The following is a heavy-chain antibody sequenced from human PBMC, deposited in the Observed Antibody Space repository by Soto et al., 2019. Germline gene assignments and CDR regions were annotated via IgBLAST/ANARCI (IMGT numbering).Heavy chain of an antibody. V-gene: IGHV1-8*01. CDR2: MNAKSGDT. CDR1: GYTFSDFD. D-gene: IGHD3-16*01. J-gene: IGHJ6*02. CDR3: TRGNPFNYAGFDV. Sequence: ASLKVSCKASGYTFSDFDINWLRQASGQGPEWMGWMNAKSGDTFFAQRFQGKFNMTWDTSLSTAYMEVGSLTSDDTAIYYCTRGNPFNYAGFDVRGQRNTVTVCS.